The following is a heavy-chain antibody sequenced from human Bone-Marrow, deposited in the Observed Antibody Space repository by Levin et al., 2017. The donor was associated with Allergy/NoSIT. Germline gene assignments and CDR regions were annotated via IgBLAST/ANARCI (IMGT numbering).Heavy chain of an antibody. CDR2: ITPYNGHT. J-gene: IGHJ6*02. Sequence: ASVKVSCKTSGYSFDNYGISWVRQAPGQGLEWMGWITPYNGHTNYADKFQGRLIITADTDTTKVYMELRSLRGDDTAMYYCARGGGYFVGHMDVWGQGTLVTASS. CDR3: ARGGGYFVGHMDV. D-gene: IGHD2-15*01. CDR1: GYSFDNYG. V-gene: IGHV1-18*01.